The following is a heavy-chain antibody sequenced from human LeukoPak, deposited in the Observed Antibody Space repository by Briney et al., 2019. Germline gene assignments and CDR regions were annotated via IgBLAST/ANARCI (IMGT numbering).Heavy chain of an antibody. CDR3: ARELFSSGSCPDG. Sequence: GRSLRLSCSASGFTFSYYAIHWVRQALGKGLEWVALIWSDGSNKYYADSVKGRITISRDNSKNTVYLQMNSLRAEDTAVYYCARELFSSGSCPDGWGQGTLVTVSS. D-gene: IGHD3-10*01. CDR2: IWSDGSNK. CDR1: GFTFSYYA. V-gene: IGHV3-33*01. J-gene: IGHJ4*02.